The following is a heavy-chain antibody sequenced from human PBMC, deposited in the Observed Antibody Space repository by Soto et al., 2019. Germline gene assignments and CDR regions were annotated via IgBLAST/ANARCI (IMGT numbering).Heavy chain of an antibody. V-gene: IGHV1-69*13. CDR2: IIPIFGTA. D-gene: IGHD3-9*01. CDR1: GGTFSSYA. CDR3: AREITGPKLRYFDWSAPSYGMDV. Sequence: SVKVSCKASGGTFSSYAISWVRQAPGQGLEWMGGIIPIFGTANYAQKFQGRVTITADESTSTAYMELSSLRSEDTAVYYCAREITGPKLRYFDWSAPSYGMDVWGQGTTVTVSS. J-gene: IGHJ6*02.